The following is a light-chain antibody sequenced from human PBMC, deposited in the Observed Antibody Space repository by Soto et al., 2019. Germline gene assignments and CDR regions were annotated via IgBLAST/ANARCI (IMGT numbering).Light chain of an antibody. CDR2: DTS. J-gene: IGKJ4*01. CDR1: QGIGDT. Sequence: EIVLKPSPGPLSLSPGEGATLSFRASQGIGDTLAWYQHKPGQTPRLLIYDTSTRATGVPTRFSGSRSGAEFTLTINSLQSEDFAVYYCQPYNNWPLTFGGGTKVDI. V-gene: IGKV3-15*01. CDR3: QPYNNWPLT.